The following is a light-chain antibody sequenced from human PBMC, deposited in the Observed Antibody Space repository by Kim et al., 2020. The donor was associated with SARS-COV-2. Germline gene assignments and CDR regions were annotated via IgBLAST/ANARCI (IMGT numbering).Light chain of an antibody. J-gene: IGLJ2*01. V-gene: IGLV1-44*01. CDR2: SND. CDR1: SSNIVSNT. Sequence: ELTQPPSASGTPGQRVTISCSGSSSNIVSNTVNWYQQLPGTAPKLLIYSNDQRPSGVPDRISGSKSGTSASLAISGLQSEDEAEYFCAAWDGRLKGVIFGGGTQLTVL. CDR3: AAWDGRLKGVI.